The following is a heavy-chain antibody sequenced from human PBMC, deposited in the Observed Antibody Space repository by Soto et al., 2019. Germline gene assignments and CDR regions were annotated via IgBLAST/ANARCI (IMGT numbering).Heavy chain of an antibody. Sequence: GGSLRLSCAASGFTFDDYAMHWVRQAPGKXLEWVSGISWNSGSIGYADSVKGRFTISRDNAKNSLYLQMNSLRAEDTALYYCAKDATTYYDFWSGYYSFDYWGQGTLVTVSS. D-gene: IGHD3-3*01. CDR1: GFTFDDYA. CDR2: ISWNSGSI. CDR3: AKDATTYYDFWSGYYSFDY. J-gene: IGHJ4*02. V-gene: IGHV3-9*01.